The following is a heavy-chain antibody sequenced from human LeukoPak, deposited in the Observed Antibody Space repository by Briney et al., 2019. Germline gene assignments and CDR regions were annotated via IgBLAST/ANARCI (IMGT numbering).Heavy chain of an antibody. Sequence: GGSLRLSCAASGFTFSSYAMHWVRQAPGKGLEWVAVISYDGSNKYYADSVKGRFTISRDNSKNTPYLQMNSLRAVGTAVYSGARGWYYGAGSCGGGYFDYWGQGTLVTVSS. V-gene: IGHV3-30-3*01. CDR1: GFTFSSYA. CDR2: ISYDGSNK. CDR3: ARGWYYGAGSCGGGYFDY. D-gene: IGHD3-10*01. J-gene: IGHJ4*02.